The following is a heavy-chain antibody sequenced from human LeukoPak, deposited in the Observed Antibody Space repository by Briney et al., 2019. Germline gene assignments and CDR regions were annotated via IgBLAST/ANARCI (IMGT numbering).Heavy chain of an antibody. J-gene: IGHJ4*02. Sequence: SETLSLTCTVSGGSISRSSYYWGWIRQPPGMGPEWIGTIYHSGKTYYNPSLKSRVTISVDTSKIQFSLKLSSVTAADTAVYYCARGPLDSGYTYFDYWGQGTLVSVAS. CDR3: ARGPLDSGYTYFDY. CDR2: IYHSGKT. CDR1: GGSISRSSYY. D-gene: IGHD5-12*01. V-gene: IGHV4-39*07.